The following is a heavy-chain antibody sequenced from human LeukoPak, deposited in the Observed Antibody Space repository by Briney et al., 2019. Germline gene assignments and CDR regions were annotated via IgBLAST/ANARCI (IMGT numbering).Heavy chain of an antibody. CDR3: VCRLQGRY. Sequence: GSLRLSCSASGFTFSSYEMNWVRQAPGKGLEWVSYISSSGSTIYYADSVKGRFSISRDNAKNSLYLQMNSLTAEDTAVYYCVCRLQGRYWGQGTLVTVSS. J-gene: IGHJ4*02. V-gene: IGHV3-48*03. CDR1: GFTFSSYE. CDR2: ISSSGSTI.